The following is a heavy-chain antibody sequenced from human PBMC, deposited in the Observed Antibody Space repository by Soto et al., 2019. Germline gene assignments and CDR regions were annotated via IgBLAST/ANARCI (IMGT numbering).Heavy chain of an antibody. CDR2: ISSSGDST. J-gene: IGHJ5*02. V-gene: IGHV3-23*01. Sequence: EVQLLESGGGLVQPGGSLRLSCAASGFTFGSYAMIWVRQAPGKGLGWVSTISSSGDSTYYADSVKGRFTVSRDNSMNTLYMQTNSLRAEDTAVYYCAKSDTALSYGFDPWGQGTLVTVSS. CDR1: GFTFGSYA. CDR3: AKSDTALSYGFDP. D-gene: IGHD5-18*01.